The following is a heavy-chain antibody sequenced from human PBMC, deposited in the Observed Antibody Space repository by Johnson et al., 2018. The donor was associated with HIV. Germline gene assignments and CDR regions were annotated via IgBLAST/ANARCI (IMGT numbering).Heavy chain of an antibody. Sequence: VQLVESGGGLVQPGGSLRLSCAASGFTVSSNYMSWVRQAPGKGLEWVSVISSGGRAYYADSVQGRFTISRDNSKNTLYLQMNSLRAEDTAVYYCAKWWFRELLPNAFDLWGQGTMVTVSS. V-gene: IGHV3-66*01. D-gene: IGHD3-10*01. CDR2: ISSGGRA. CDR3: AKWWFRELLPNAFDL. CDR1: GFTVSSNY. J-gene: IGHJ3*01.